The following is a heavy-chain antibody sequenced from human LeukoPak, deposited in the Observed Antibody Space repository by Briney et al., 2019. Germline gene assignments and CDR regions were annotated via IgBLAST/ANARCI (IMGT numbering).Heavy chain of an antibody. Sequence: SETLSLTCTVSGGSISSYYWSWIRQPAGKGLEWIGRIYTSGSTNFNPSLKSRVTMSVDTSKNQFSLKLSSVTAADTAVYYCARGRGWYLYEWFDPWGQGTLVTVSS. D-gene: IGHD6-19*01. CDR1: GGSISSYY. J-gene: IGHJ5*02. CDR3: ARGRGWYLYEWFDP. V-gene: IGHV4-4*07. CDR2: IYTSGST.